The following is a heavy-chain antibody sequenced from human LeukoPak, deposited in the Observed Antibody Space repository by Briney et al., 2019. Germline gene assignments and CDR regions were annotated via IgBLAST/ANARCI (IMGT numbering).Heavy chain of an antibody. CDR2: FGPEDGET. CDR1: GYTLTELS. V-gene: IGHV1-24*01. D-gene: IGHD1-26*01. Sequence: ASVKVSCKVSGYTLTELSMHWVRQAPGKGLEWMGGFGPEDGETIYAQKFQGRVTMTEDTSTDTAYMELSSLRSEDTAVYYCATSSQWELLVGYFDYWGQGTLVTVSS. J-gene: IGHJ4*02. CDR3: ATSSQWELLVGYFDY.